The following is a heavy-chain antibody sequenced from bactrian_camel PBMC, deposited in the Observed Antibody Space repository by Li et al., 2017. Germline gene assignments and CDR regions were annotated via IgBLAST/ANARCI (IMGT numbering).Heavy chain of an antibody. V-gene: IGHV3S25*01. J-gene: IGHJ4*01. Sequence: QLVESGGGSVQAGGSLRLSCAASGYTYNRNCMAWFRQAPGKGLEWVSTININSGGTTYYVDSVKGRFTISRDSAKNTVFLEMYGLEPGDTGLYYCAAHSGTLCSDWTRYRTWGQGTQVTVS. CDR3: AAHSGTLCSDWTRYRT. D-gene: IGHD7*01. CDR2: ININSGGTT. CDR1: GYTYNRNC.